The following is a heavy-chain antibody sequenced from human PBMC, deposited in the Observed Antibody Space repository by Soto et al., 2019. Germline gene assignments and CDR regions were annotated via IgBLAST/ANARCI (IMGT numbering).Heavy chain of an antibody. D-gene: IGHD2-2*01. V-gene: IGHV1-58*02. CDR3: AVVPAARDLRYNWFDP. CDR1: GFTFISSA. CDR2: IVVGSGST. Sequence: SVKVSCKASGFTFISSAMQWVRQARGQRLEWIGWIVVGSGSTNYAQEFQERVTLTRDMSTSTAYMELRSLRSEDTAVYYCAVVPAARDLRYNWFDPWGQGTLVTVSS. J-gene: IGHJ5*02.